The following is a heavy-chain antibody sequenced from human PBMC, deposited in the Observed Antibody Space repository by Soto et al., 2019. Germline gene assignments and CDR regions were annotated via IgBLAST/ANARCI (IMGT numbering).Heavy chain of an antibody. CDR1: GGSISSGGYF. CDR3: AREGAAPYYYYGMDV. CDR2: IYYSGST. V-gene: IGHV4-31*03. J-gene: IGHJ6*02. Sequence: QAQLQESGPGLVKPSQTLSLTCTVSGGSISSGGYFWSWIRQHPGKGLEWIGFIYYSGSTYYNPSLTSRVTISVDTSKNQFSLKLSSVTAADTAVYYCAREGAAPYYYYGMDVWGQGTTVTVSS. D-gene: IGHD6-6*01.